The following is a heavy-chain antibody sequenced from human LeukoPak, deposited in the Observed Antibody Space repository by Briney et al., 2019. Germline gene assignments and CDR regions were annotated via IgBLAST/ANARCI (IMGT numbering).Heavy chain of an antibody. Sequence: GGSLRLSCAASGFTFSGYSMNWVRQAPGKGLEWVSSISSSSSYIYYADSVKGRFTISRDNAKNSLYLQMNSLRAEDTAVYYCARTEGFNWFDPWGQGTLVTVSS. J-gene: IGHJ5*02. CDR1: GFTFSGYS. V-gene: IGHV3-21*01. CDR2: ISSSSSYI. CDR3: ARTEGFNWFDP.